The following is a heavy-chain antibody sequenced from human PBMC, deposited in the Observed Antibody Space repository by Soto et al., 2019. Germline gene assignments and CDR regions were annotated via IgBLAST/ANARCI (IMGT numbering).Heavy chain of an antibody. CDR3: NRGSEYDFCSGSL. D-gene: IGHD3-3*01. CDR1: GGTSTRYA. Sequence: QERLVQSGAEVRKPGSSVKVSCKVTGGTSTRYAINWVRQAPGQGLEWMGGIVPMFGTSKYAQKFQGRVTITADTSTNIAYMELRSLRSEDTSVYYCNRGSEYDFCSGSLWRQGTLVSVSS. CDR2: IVPMFGTS. V-gene: IGHV1-69*06. J-gene: IGHJ4*02.